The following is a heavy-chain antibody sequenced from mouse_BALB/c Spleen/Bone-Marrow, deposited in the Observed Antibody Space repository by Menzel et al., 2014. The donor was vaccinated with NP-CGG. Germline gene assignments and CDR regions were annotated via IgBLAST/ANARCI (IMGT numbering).Heavy chain of an antibody. D-gene: IGHD2-1*01. CDR3: TRSGNYLFAH. Sequence: QVQLQQSGAELVKPGASVRLSCKASGYTFTNYYMYWVKQRPGQGLEWIGEINPSNGGTNFNEKFKSKATLTVDKSSNTTYMQLSSLTSEDSAVYYCTRSGNYLFAHWGQGTLVTVSA. V-gene: IGHV1S81*02. J-gene: IGHJ3*01. CDR1: GYTFTNYY. CDR2: INPSNGGT.